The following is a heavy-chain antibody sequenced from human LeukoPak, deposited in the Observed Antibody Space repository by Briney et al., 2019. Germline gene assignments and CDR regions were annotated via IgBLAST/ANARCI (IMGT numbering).Heavy chain of an antibody. J-gene: IGHJ4*02. CDR1: GYIFTGYY. CDR3: ARGPGGGYDWLGH. Sequence: ASVKVSCKASGYIFTGYYLHWVRQAPGQGLEWLGWSNPSSGGTNYAQKFQGRVTMTRDTSISTAYMELSRLRSDDTAVYYCARGPGGGYDWLGHWGQGTLVTVSS. V-gene: IGHV1-2*02. CDR2: SNPSSGGT. D-gene: IGHD5-12*01.